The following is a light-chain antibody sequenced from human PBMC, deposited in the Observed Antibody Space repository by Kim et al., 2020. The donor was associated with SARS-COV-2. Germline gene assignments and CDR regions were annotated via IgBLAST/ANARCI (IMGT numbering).Light chain of an antibody. CDR1: QSVSNNY. Sequence: EIVLTQSPGTLSFSPGERATLSCWASQSVSNNYLAWYQQKPGQAPRLLIYGASSRASGIPDRFSGSGSGTDFTLTISRLEPEDFAMYYCQQAGSSPYTFGQGTKVDIK. CDR2: GAS. CDR3: QQAGSSPYT. J-gene: IGKJ2*01. V-gene: IGKV3-20*01.